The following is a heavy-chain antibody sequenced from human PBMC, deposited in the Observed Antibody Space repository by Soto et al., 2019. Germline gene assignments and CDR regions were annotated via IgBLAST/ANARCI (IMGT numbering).Heavy chain of an antibody. J-gene: IGHJ4*02. Sequence: PGGSLRLSCAASGFTFSSYSMNWVRQAPGKGLEWVSSISSSSSYIYYADSVKGRFTISRDNAKNSLYLQMNSLRAEDTAVYYCARGGDYGSGSYYNRPNWGQGTLVTVSS. CDR1: GFTFSSYS. CDR3: ARGGDYGSGSYYNRPN. CDR2: ISSSSSYI. V-gene: IGHV3-21*01. D-gene: IGHD3-10*01.